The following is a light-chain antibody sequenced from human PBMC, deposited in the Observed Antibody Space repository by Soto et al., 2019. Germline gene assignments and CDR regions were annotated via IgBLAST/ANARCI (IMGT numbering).Light chain of an antibody. J-gene: IGLJ3*02. CDR2: EDN. CDR1: SGSIASNY. V-gene: IGLV6-57*01. CDR3: QSYDATNQV. Sequence: NFMLTQPHSVSESPGKTVIISCTRSSGSIASNYVQWYQQRPGSSPTTVIYEDNQRPSGVPDRFSGSIDSSSNSASLTISGLETEDEADYCCQSYDATNQVVGGGTKVTVL.